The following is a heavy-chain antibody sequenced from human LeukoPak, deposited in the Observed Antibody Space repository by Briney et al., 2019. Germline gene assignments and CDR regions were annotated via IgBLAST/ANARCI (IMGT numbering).Heavy chain of an antibody. CDR1: GFTFSDYY. CDR3: ARGGYLITFGGVDY. CDR2: ISSSGSTI. Sequence: GGSLRLSCAASGFTFSDYYMTWVRQAPGKGLEWVSYISSSGSTIYYADSLKGRFTISRDHAKTSLYLQMTSLRAEDTAVYYCARGGYLITFGGVDYWGQGTPATVSS. J-gene: IGHJ4*02. V-gene: IGHV3-11*04. D-gene: IGHD3-16*01.